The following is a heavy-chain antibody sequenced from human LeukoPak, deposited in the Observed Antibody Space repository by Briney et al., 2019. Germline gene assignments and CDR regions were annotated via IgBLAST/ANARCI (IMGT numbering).Heavy chain of an antibody. CDR3: ARGNTAMVSWFDP. CDR1: GYSFTSYW. CDR2: IDPSASYT. Sequence: GESLRISCKGSGYSFTSYWISWVRQMPGKGLEWMGRIDPSASYTNYSPSFQGHVTLSADKSISTAYLQWSSLKASDTAMYYCARGNTAMVSWFDPWGQGTLVTVSS. V-gene: IGHV5-10-1*01. J-gene: IGHJ5*02. D-gene: IGHD5-18*01.